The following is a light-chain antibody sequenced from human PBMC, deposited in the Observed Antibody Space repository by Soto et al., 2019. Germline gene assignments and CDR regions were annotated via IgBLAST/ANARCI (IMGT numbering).Light chain of an antibody. CDR3: QQRGNWPWT. J-gene: IGKJ1*01. CDR1: QSVSSY. V-gene: IGKV3-11*01. Sequence: EIVLTQSPATLSLSPGERATLSCRASQSVSSYLAWYQQKPGQAPRLLIYDASHRATGIPARFSGSGSGTDFTLTISSREPEDFAVYYCQQRGNWPWTFGQGTKVEIK. CDR2: DAS.